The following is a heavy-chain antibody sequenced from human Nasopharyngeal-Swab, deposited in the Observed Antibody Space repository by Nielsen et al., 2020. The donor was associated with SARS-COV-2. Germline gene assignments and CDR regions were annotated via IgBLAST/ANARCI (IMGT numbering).Heavy chain of an antibody. J-gene: IGHJ4*02. CDR1: GFTFGSYW. CDR2: IKQDASEK. D-gene: IGHD3-10*01. V-gene: IGHV3-7*01. Sequence: GESLKISCAASGFTFGSYWMSWVGQAPGKGLEWVANIKQDASEKSYVDSVKGRFTISRDNAKNSLYLQMNSLRAEDTAVYYCARVYYGCLESWGQGTLVTVSS. CDR3: ARVYYGCLES.